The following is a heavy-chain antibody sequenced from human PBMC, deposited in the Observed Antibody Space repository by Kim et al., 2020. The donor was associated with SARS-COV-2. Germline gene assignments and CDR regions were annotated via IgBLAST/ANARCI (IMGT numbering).Heavy chain of an antibody. CDR1: GYSFTSYW. Sequence: GESLKISCKGSGYSFTSYWISWVRQMPGKGLEWMGRIDPSDSYTNYSPSFQGHVTISADKSISTAYLQWSSLKASDTAMYYCARQPQFIVVVPADNWFDPWGPGTLVTVSS. CDR3: ARQPQFIVVVPADNWFDP. CDR2: IDPSDSYT. D-gene: IGHD2-2*01. J-gene: IGHJ5*02. V-gene: IGHV5-10-1*01.